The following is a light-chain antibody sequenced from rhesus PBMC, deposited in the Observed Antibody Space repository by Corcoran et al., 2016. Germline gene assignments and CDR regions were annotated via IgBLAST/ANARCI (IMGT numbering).Light chain of an antibody. V-gene: IGKV1S14*01. CDR1: QVISNY. Sequence: DIQMTQSPSSLSASVGDTVTITCRASQVISNYLDWYQQKPGKAPKPLIYYASNLESGVPSRFSGSGSGTDFTITISSLQPEDFAMYYCQQHNSYPLTFGGGTKVEIK. CDR3: QQHNSYPLT. CDR2: YAS. J-gene: IGKJ4*01.